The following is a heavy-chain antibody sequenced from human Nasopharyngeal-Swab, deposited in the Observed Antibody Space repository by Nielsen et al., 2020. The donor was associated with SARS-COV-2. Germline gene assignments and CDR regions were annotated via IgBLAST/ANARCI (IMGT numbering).Heavy chain of an antibody. J-gene: IGHJ6*02. CDR3: ARDQGSSWYTYYYYYGMDV. CDR2: ISYDGSKN. V-gene: IGHV3-30-3*01. CDR1: GFTFSSYA. D-gene: IGHD6-13*01. Sequence: GESLKISCAASGFTFSSYAMHWVRQAPGKGLEWVAVISYDGSKNYYADSVKGRFTISRDNSKNTLYLQMNSLRAEDTAVYYCARDQGSSWYTYYYYYGMDVWGQGTTVTVSS.